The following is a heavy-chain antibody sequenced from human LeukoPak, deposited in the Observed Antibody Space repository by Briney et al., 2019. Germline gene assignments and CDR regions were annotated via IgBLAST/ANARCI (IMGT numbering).Heavy chain of an antibody. CDR1: GYSFTNYW. J-gene: IGHJ4*02. Sequence: ESLTISCGGSGYSFTNYWIGWVRQMPGKGLEGMGIIYPGDSDTRYSPSFQGQVTISADKSIATAYLQWSSLKASDTAMYYCARRSYGSGSYSFDYWGQGTLVTVSS. D-gene: IGHD3-10*01. CDR3: ARRSYGSGSYSFDY. CDR2: IYPGDSDT. V-gene: IGHV5-51*01.